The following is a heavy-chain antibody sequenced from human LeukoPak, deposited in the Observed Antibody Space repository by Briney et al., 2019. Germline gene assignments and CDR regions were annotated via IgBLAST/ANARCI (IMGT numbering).Heavy chain of an antibody. V-gene: IGHV4-59*01. Sequence: SETLSLTCTVSGGSISSYYWSWIRQPPGKGLEWIGYIYYSGSTKYNPSLKSRVTILEDMSQNQFQLKLSSVTAADPAVYYCARDLSAWFDPWGQGTLVTVSS. CDR2: IYYSGST. J-gene: IGHJ5*02. CDR3: ARDLSAWFDP. CDR1: GGSISSYY.